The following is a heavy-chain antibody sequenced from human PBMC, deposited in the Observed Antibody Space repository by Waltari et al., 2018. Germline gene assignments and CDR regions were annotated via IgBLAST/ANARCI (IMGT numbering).Heavy chain of an antibody. D-gene: IGHD1-26*01. CDR3: AIIVGATRFDY. CDR1: GGSISSSSYY. CDR2: IYYSGST. Sequence: QLQLQESGPGLVKPSETLSLTCTVSGGSISSSSYYWGWIRKPPGKGLEWIGSIYYSGSTYYNPSLKSRVTISVDTSKNQFSLKLSSVTAADTAVYYCAIIVGATRFDYWGQGTLVTVSS. V-gene: IGHV4-39*07. J-gene: IGHJ4*02.